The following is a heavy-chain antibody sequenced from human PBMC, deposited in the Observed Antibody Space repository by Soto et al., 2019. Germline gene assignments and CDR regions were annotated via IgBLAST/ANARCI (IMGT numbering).Heavy chain of an antibody. CDR1: GGSISSYY. D-gene: IGHD1-26*01. V-gene: IGHV4-59*03. CDR3: AGGTYFFDY. J-gene: IGHJ4*02. Sequence: SETLSLTCTVSGGSISSYYWSWIRQPPGKGLECIGYIYYSGSTNYHPSLKGRFTISRDNFKSALYLEMIILRVEDTAVYYCAGGTYFFDYCGQGTRVTVSS. CDR2: IYYSGST.